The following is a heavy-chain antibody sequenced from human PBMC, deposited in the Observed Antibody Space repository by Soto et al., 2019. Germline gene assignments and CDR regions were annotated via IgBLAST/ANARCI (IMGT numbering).Heavy chain of an antibody. V-gene: IGHV1-18*01. CDR3: TASPAPGTWLYYFEY. CDR2: ISANNGNT. J-gene: IGHJ4*02. CDR1: GYTFASQG. D-gene: IGHD3-9*01. Sequence: QVQLVQSGAEVKKPGASVRISCKTSGYTFASQGVTWVRQAPGQGLEWLGWISANNGNTKNAQNIQGRVTMTTDTSTSTAYMELRSLTSDDTAKYYCTASPAPGTWLYYFEYWGQGTLVTVSS.